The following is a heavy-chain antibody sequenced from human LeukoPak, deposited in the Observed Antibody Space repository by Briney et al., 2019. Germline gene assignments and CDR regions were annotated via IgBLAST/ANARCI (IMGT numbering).Heavy chain of an antibody. CDR2: IIPIFGTA. D-gene: IGHD1-26*01. Sequence: ASVKVSCKASGGTFSSYAISWVRQAPGQGLEWMGGIIPIFGTANYAQKFQGRVTITADESTSTAYMELSSLGSEDTAVYYCALIYSGSYSVPFDYWGQGTLVTVSS. CDR1: GGTFSSYA. J-gene: IGHJ4*02. CDR3: ALIYSGSYSVPFDY. V-gene: IGHV1-69*13.